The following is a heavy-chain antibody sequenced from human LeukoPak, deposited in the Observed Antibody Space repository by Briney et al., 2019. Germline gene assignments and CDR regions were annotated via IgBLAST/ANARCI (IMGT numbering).Heavy chain of an antibody. D-gene: IGHD3-3*01. J-gene: IGHJ4*02. V-gene: IGHV4-59*01. CDR1: GGSISSYY. Sequence: PSETLSLTCTVSGGSISSYYWSWIRQPPGKGLEWIGYIYYSGGTNYNPSLKSRVTISVDTSKNQFSLKLSSVTAADTAVYYCASSITIFGVVTYFDYWGQGTLVTVSS. CDR2: IYYSGGT. CDR3: ASSITIFGVVTYFDY.